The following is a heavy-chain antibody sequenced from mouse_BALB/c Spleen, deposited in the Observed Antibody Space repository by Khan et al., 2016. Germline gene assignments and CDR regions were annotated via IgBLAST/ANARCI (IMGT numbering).Heavy chain of an antibody. CDR3: ARHEGSTMITTVYFDY. CDR2: FYPGSGSI. Sequence: QVQLQQSGAELVKPGASVKLSCKASGYTFTEYIIHWVKQRSGQGLEWIGWFYPGSGSIKYNEKFKDKATLTADKSSSTVYMELSRWTSEDSAVYFCARHEGSTMITTVYFDYWGQGTTLTVSS. D-gene: IGHD2-4*01. V-gene: IGHV1-62-2*01. CDR1: GYTFTEYI. J-gene: IGHJ2*01.